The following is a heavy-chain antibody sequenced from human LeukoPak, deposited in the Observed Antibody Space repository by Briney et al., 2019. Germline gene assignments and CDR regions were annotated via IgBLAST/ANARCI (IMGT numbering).Heavy chain of an antibody. V-gene: IGHV3-66*01. Sequence: PGGSLRLSCAAPGFTVSSNYMSWVRQAPGKGLEWVSGIYSGGSTYYADSVKGRFTISRDNSKNTLYLQMNSLRAEDTAVYYCARDGRGYCSGGSCYPYYYYGMDVWGQGTTVTVSS. D-gene: IGHD2-15*01. CDR3: ARDGRGYCSGGSCYPYYYYGMDV. CDR1: GFTVSSNY. CDR2: IYSGGST. J-gene: IGHJ6*02.